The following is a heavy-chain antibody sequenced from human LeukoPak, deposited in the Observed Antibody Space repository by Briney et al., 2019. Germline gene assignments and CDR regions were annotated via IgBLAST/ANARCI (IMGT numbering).Heavy chain of an antibody. D-gene: IGHD6-6*01. V-gene: IGHV4-34*01. J-gene: IGHJ3*02. CDR2: INHSGST. CDR1: GGSFSGYY. Sequence: SETLSLTCAVYGGSFSGYYWSWIRQPPGKGLEWIGEINHSGSTNYNSSLKSRVTISVDTSKNQFSLKLSSVTAADTAVYYCARRRTIIAARPNAFDIWGQGTMVTVSS. CDR3: ARRRTIIAARPNAFDI.